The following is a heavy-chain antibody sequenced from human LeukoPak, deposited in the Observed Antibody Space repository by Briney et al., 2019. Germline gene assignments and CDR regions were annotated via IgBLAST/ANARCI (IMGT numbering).Heavy chain of an antibody. Sequence: GGSLRLSCAASGFTFSRYWMSWVRQAPGKGLGWVANIKEDGSEKYYVDSVKGRFTISRDNSKNTLYLQMNSLRAEDTAVYYCAKDRYYYGSGSWTYYFDYWGQGTLVTVSS. V-gene: IGHV3-7*01. CDR2: IKEDGSEK. CDR3: AKDRYYYGSGSWTYYFDY. CDR1: GFTFSRYW. J-gene: IGHJ4*02. D-gene: IGHD3-10*01.